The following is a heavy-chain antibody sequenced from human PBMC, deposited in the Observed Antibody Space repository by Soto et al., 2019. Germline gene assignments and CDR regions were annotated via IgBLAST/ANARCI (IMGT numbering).Heavy chain of an antibody. CDR1: GYTFTSYD. D-gene: IGHD3-3*01. CDR2: MNPNSGNT. V-gene: IGHV1-8*01. CDR3: ARGPYYDFWSAPRGAFDI. Sequence: ASVKVSCKASGYTFTSYDINWVRQATGQGLEWMGWMNPNSGNTGYAQKFQGRVTMTRNTSTSTAYMELSSLRSEDTAVYYCARGPYYDFWSAPRGAFDIWGQGTMVTVSS. J-gene: IGHJ3*02.